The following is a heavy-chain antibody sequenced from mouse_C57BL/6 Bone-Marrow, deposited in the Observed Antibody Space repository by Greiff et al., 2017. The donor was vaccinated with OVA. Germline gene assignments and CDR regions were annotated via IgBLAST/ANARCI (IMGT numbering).Heavy chain of an antibody. CDR3: ARDPIYYGSSNWYFDV. J-gene: IGHJ1*03. D-gene: IGHD1-1*01. CDR1: GFTFSSYA. CDR2: ISDGGSYT. V-gene: IGHV5-4*01. Sequence: SGGGLVKPGGSLKLSCAASGFTFSSYAMSWVRQTPEKRLEWVATISDGGSYTYYPDNVKGRFTISRDNAKNNLYLQMSHLKSEDTAMYYCARDPIYYGSSNWYFDVWGTGTTVTVSS.